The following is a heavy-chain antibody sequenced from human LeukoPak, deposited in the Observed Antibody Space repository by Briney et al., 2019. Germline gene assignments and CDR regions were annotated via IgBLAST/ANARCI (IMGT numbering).Heavy chain of an antibody. Sequence: GASVKVSCKASGYTFTTYYMHWVRQAPGQGLEWMGIINPSDGSTSDAQKFQGRVTMTRDTSTSTVYMELSSLRSEDTAVYYCARGYSSTWAGLGYWGQGTLVTVSS. D-gene: IGHD6-13*01. CDR1: GYTFTTYY. V-gene: IGHV1-46*01. J-gene: IGHJ4*02. CDR3: ARGYSSTWAGLGY. CDR2: INPSDGST.